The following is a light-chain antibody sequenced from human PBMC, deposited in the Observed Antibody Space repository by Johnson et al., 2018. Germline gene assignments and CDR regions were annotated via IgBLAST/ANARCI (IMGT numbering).Light chain of an antibody. CDR1: SSNIGNNY. J-gene: IGLJ1*01. Sequence: QSVLTQPPSVSAAPGQKVTISCSGSSSNIGNNYVSWYQQPPGTAPKLLIYENNKRPSGIPDRFSGSKSGTSATLGITGHQTGDEADYYCGTWDGSLSAGNDFGTGTKVTVL. CDR3: GTWDGSLSAGND. CDR2: ENN. V-gene: IGLV1-51*02.